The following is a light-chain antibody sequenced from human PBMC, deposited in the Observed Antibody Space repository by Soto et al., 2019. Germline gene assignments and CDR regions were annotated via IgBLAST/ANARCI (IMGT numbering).Light chain of an antibody. CDR1: SSNLGAGYD. CDR2: ANN. V-gene: IGLV1-40*01. J-gene: IGLJ1*01. CDR3: QSYDSSLSGYV. Sequence: QSVLTQPPSVSGAPGQRVTMTCTGTSSNLGAGYDVHWFQQLPGTAPKVIIYANNDRPSGVPDRFYGSKSGTSASLAITGLQAEDEADYYCQSYDSSLSGYVFGTGTQLTVL.